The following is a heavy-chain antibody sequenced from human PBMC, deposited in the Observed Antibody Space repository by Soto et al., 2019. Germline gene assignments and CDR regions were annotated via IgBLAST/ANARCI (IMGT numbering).Heavy chain of an antibody. CDR1: GFTFSSYG. CDR2: ISYDGSNK. V-gene: IGHV3-30*18. D-gene: IGHD2-21*02. Sequence: QVQLVESGGGVVQPGRSLRLSCAASGFTFSSYGMHWVGQAPGKGLEWVAVISYDGSNKYYADSVKGRFTISRDNSKNTLYLQMNSLRAEDTAVYYCAKERGVIVVVTAGFDPWGQGTLVTVSS. CDR3: AKERGVIVVVTAGFDP. J-gene: IGHJ5*02.